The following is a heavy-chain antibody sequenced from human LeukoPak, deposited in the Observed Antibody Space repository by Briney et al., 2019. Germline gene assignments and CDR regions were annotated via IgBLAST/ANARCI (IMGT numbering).Heavy chain of an antibody. Sequence: PSETLSLTCTVSGGSISSSSYYWGWIRQPPGKGLEWIGSIYYSGSTYYTPSLKSRVTISLDTSKNQFSLKLSSVTAADTAVYYCARRLAGTEDYWGQGTLVTVSS. J-gene: IGHJ4*02. V-gene: IGHV4-39*01. CDR1: GGSISSSSYY. D-gene: IGHD6-13*01. CDR2: IYYSGST. CDR3: ARRLAGTEDY.